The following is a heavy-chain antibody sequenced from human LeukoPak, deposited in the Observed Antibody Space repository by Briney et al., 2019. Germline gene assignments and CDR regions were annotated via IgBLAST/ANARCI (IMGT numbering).Heavy chain of an antibody. J-gene: IGHJ4*02. CDR3: ARGGDDSGLYFAY. Sequence: SSVKVSCKASGYTFTGFYIHWVLQAPGQGLEWMAWINPQTGATNYAQKFKGRITTTRDLSITTAYMEVTTLRSDDTAVYYCARGGDDSGLYFAYWGQGTLVTVSS. CDR2: INPQTGAT. CDR1: GYTFTGFY. V-gene: IGHV1-2*02. D-gene: IGHD3-22*01.